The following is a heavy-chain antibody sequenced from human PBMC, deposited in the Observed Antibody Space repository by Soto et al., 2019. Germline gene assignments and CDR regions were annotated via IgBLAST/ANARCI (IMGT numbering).Heavy chain of an antibody. CDR2: ISYDGSNK. V-gene: IGHV3-30*03. CDR1: GFTFSSYG. Sequence: ESGGGVVQPGRSLRLSCAASGFTFSSYGMHWVRQAPGKGLEWVAVISYDGSNKYYADSVKGRFTISRDNSKNTLYLQMNSLRAEDTAVYYCARGGVVTNTGFDYWGQGTLVTVSS. J-gene: IGHJ4*02. CDR3: ARGGVVTNTGFDY. D-gene: IGHD2-21*02.